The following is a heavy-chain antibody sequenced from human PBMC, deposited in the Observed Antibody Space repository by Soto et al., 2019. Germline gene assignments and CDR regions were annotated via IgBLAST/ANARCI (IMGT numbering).Heavy chain of an antibody. V-gene: IGHV3-11*01. CDR3: ARGYYDFWRGYYISPYGMDV. CDR1: GFTFRDYY. CDR2: ISSRGSSI. J-gene: IGHJ6*02. D-gene: IGHD3-3*01. Sequence: GGSLRLSCAVSGFTFRDYYMSWIHQAPGQGLEWVSYISSRGSSIYYADSVKGRFTISRDNAKNSLYLQMNGLRAEDTAVYYCARGYYDFWRGYYISPYGMDVWGQGTTVTVSS.